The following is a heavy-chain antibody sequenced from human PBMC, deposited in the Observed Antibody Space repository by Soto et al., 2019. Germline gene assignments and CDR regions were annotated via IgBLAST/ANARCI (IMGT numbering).Heavy chain of an antibody. CDR1: GGSFSGYY. CDR3: ASYGSWSYYKLPRRAWFDL. Sequence: SETLSLTCAVYGGSFSGYYWSWIRQPPGKGLEWIGEINHSGSTNYNPSLKSRVTISVDTSKNQFSLKLSSVTAADTAVYYCASYGSWSYYKLPRRAWFDLWGQGTLVTVSS. CDR2: INHSGST. V-gene: IGHV4-34*01. J-gene: IGHJ5*02. D-gene: IGHD3-10*01.